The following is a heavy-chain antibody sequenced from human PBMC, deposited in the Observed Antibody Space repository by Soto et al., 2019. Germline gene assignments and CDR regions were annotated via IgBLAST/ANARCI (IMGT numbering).Heavy chain of an antibody. CDR1: GGSISSYY. D-gene: IGHD6-13*01. J-gene: IGHJ5*02. CDR3: VRAVGRDGSSWYRGGFDP. CDR2: IYYSGST. V-gene: IGHV4-59*08. Sequence: SETLSLTCTVSGGSISSYYWSWIRQPPGKGLEWIRYIYYSGSTNYNPSLKSRVTISVDTSKNQFSLKLSSVTAADTAVYYCVRAVGRDGSSWYRGGFDPWGQGTLVTVSS.